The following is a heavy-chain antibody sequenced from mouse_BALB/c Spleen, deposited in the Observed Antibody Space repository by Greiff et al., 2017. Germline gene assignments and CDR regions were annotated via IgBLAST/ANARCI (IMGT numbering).Heavy chain of an antibody. D-gene: IGHD2-3*01. CDR3: ARYDGYYPYAMDY. Sequence: QVQLQQPGAELVKPGASVKMSCKASGYTFTSYNMHWVKQTPGQGLEWIGAIYPGNGDTSYNQKFKGKATLTADKSSSTAYMQLSSLTSEDSAVYYCARYDGYYPYAMDYWGQGTSVTVAS. V-gene: IGHV1-12*01. CDR2: IYPGNGDT. J-gene: IGHJ4*01. CDR1: GYTFTSYN.